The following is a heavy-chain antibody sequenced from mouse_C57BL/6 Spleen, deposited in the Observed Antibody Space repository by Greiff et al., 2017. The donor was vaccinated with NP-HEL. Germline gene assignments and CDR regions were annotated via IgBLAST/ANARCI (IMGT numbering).Heavy chain of an antibody. CDR2: IYPGDGDT. D-gene: IGHD3-3*01. V-gene: IGHV1-80*01. J-gene: IGHJ4*01. CDR3: ARGLAMDY. CDR1: GYAFSSYW. Sequence: VQRVESGAELVKPGASVKISCKASGYAFSSYWMNWVKQRPGKGLEWIGQIYPGDGDTNYNGKFKGKATLTADKSSSTAYMQLSSLTSEDSAVYFCARGLAMDYWGQGTSVTVSS.